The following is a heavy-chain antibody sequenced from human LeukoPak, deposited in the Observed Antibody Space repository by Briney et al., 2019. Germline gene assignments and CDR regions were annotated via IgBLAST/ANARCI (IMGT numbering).Heavy chain of an antibody. CDR3: ARGVDYYGV. CDR2: IYYSGST. D-gene: IGHD3-10*01. Sequence: SETLSLTCTVSGGSISSYYWSWIRQPPGKGLECIGYIYYSGSTNYNPSLKSRVTISVDTSKKQFSLKLSSVTAADTAVYYCARGVDYYGVWGQGTLVTVSS. CDR1: GGSISSYY. V-gene: IGHV4-59*12. J-gene: IGHJ4*02.